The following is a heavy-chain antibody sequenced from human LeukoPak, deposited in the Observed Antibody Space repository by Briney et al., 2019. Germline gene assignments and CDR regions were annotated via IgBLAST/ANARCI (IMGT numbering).Heavy chain of an antibody. V-gene: IGHV3-33*01. Sequence: PGGSLRLSCAASGITFSNYDMHWVRQAPGKGLEWVADIYSDGSKKYYVDSMKGRLTISRDNSKNMLFLQVDSLRAEDTAVYYCAADVSSRYFDLWGRGSLVTVSS. CDR1: GITFSNYD. CDR3: AADVSSRYFDL. CDR2: IYSDGSKK. J-gene: IGHJ2*01. D-gene: IGHD6-13*01.